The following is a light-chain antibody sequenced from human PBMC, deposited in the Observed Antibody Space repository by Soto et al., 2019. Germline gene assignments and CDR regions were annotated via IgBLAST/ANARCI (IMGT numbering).Light chain of an antibody. J-gene: IGKJ1*01. CDR3: QQSFVSPWT. CDR2: EAT. V-gene: IGKV1-39*01. CDR1: QNIHKY. Sequence: DIQMTQSPSSLSASVGDRVTISCRASQNIHKYLNWYQQRPGKAPNLLVYEATSLETGVSSKFSGSGSGTEFTLTINSLQPEDFATYCCQQSFVSPWTFGQGT.